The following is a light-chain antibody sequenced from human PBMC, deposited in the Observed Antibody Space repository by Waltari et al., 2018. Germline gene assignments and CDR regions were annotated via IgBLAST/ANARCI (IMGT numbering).Light chain of an antibody. Sequence: SYVLTQPPSVSVAPGETARITCGGNNIESKSVHWYRQRPGQAPVLVISYDSDRPSGIPWRFPGSNSGNTATLTISRVEAGDEADYYCQVWDANTDPGVFGTGTEVTVL. J-gene: IGLJ1*01. CDR2: YDS. CDR3: QVWDANTDPGV. CDR1: NIESKS. V-gene: IGLV3-21*01.